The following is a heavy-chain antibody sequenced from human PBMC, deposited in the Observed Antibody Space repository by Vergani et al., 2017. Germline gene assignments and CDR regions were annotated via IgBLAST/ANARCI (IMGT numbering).Heavy chain of an antibody. CDR3: ARGVVPAARDYYYYYMDV. Sequence: EVQLVQSGAEVKKPGESLKISCKGSGYSFTSYWIGWVRQMPGKGLEWMGIIYPGDSDTRYSPSFQGQVTISADKSISTAYLQRSSLKASDTAMYYCARGVVPAARDYYYYYMDVWGKGTTVTVSS. D-gene: IGHD2-2*01. V-gene: IGHV5-51*06. CDR2: IYPGDSDT. J-gene: IGHJ6*03. CDR1: GYSFTSYW.